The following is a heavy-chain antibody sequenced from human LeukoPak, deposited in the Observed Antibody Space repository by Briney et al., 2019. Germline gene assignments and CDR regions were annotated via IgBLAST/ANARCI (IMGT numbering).Heavy chain of an antibody. CDR1: GGSVGSDNW. V-gene: IGHV4-4*02. Sequence: SETLSLTCAVSGGSVGSDNWWSWVRQPPGKGLESLGEIHQNGNTNYNPSLKNRVTMSLDKSMNQFSLKVNFVTAADTAVYYCARNHYYNLDVWGQGTSVTVSS. J-gene: IGHJ6*02. CDR3: ARNHYYNLDV. CDR2: IHQNGNT.